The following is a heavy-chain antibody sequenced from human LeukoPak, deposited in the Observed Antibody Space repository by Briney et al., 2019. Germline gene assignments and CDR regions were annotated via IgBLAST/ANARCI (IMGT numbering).Heavy chain of an antibody. V-gene: IGHV1-8*01. J-gene: IGHJ5*02. CDR1: GYTFTIYE. CDR3: ARGPRFDP. CDR2: ISPGTGNT. Sequence: ASVKVSCKASGYTFTIYEFNWVRQAPGQGLEWLGYISPGTGNTGYAQKFQGRVTMTRDTSIRTTYMELSSLTSEDTAVYYCARGPRFDPWGQGTLVTVSS.